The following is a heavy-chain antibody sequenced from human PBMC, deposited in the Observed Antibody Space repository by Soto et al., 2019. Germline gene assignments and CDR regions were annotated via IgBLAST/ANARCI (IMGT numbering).Heavy chain of an antibody. Sequence: RASVKVSCKASGYTFTGCYMHWVRQAPGQGLEWMGWINPNSGGTNYAQKFQGRVTMTRDTSISTAYMELSRLRSDDTAVYYCAVLMLVGATGTEVDYWGQGTLVTVSS. D-gene: IGHD1-26*01. V-gene: IGHV1-2*02. CDR1: GYTFTGCY. CDR2: INPNSGGT. CDR3: AVLMLVGATGTEVDY. J-gene: IGHJ4*02.